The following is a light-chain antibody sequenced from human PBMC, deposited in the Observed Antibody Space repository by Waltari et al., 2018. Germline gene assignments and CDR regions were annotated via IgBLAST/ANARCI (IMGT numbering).Light chain of an antibody. V-gene: IGLV1-44*01. CDR3: AAWDDGPDGPV. J-gene: IGLJ2*01. Sequence: HSVLTQPPSASATPGQRATISCSGSSSNIGSNTVNWYQHLPGMAPKLLIYYNNQRPSGVPDRFSGSKSGTSASLAISGLQSEDEADYYCAAWDDGPDGPVFGGGTKLTVL. CDR2: YNN. CDR1: SSNIGSNT.